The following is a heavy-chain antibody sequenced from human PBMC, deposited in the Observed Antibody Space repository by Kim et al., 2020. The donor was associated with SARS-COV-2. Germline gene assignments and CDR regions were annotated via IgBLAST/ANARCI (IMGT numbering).Heavy chain of an antibody. J-gene: IGHJ4*02. Sequence: GGSLRLSCAASGFTFSSYAMHWVRQAPGKGLEWVAVISYDGSNKYYADSVKGRFTISRDNSKNTLYLQMNSLRAEDTAVYYCARLDVMTTVTSDFDYWGQGTLVTVSS. V-gene: IGHV3-30-3*01. CDR3: ARLDVMTTVTSDFDY. CDR1: GFTFSSYA. D-gene: IGHD4-4*01. CDR2: ISYDGSNK.